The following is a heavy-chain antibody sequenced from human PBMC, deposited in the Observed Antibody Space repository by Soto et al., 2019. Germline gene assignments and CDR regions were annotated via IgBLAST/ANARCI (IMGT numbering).Heavy chain of an antibody. Sequence: SVKVSCKASGGTFSSYAISWVRQAPGQGLEWMGGIIPIFGTANYAQKFQGRVTITADESTSTAYMELSSLRSEDTAVYYCAGPLITGHRMPTRYYYGMDVWGQGTTVTVSS. D-gene: IGHD1-20*01. CDR1: GGTFSSYA. J-gene: IGHJ6*02. CDR3: AGPLITGHRMPTRYYYGMDV. V-gene: IGHV1-69*13. CDR2: IIPIFGTA.